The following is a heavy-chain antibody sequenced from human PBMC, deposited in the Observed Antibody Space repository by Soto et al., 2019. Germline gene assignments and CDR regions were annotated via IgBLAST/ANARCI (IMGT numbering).Heavy chain of an antibody. CDR1: GGSISSGDYH. V-gene: IGHV4-30-4*01. CDR2: VYYSGST. D-gene: IGHD2-15*01. J-gene: IGHJ6*02. CDR3: ARDYRAPSAGAMDV. Sequence: SETLSLTCTVSGGSISSGDYHWSWIRQPPGKGLEWIGAVYYSGSTYYNPSLKSRITISVDTSKNQFSLKLTPVTAADTAVYYCARDYRAPSAGAMDVGGEGTTFTVS.